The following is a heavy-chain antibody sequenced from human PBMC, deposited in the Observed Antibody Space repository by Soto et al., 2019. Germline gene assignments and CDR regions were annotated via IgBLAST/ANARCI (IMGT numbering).Heavy chain of an antibody. V-gene: IGHV4-30-2*05. CDR3: ASSDRSGFGFDY. CDR2: MYHSGST. Sequence: PSETLSLTCAVSGGSISSGGYSWSWIRQPPGKGLEWIGYMYHSGSTYYNPSLKSRVTISVDTSKNQFSLQLNSVTPEDTALYYCASSDRSGFGFDYWGQGTLVTVSS. D-gene: IGHD3-22*01. CDR1: GGSISSGGYS. J-gene: IGHJ4*02.